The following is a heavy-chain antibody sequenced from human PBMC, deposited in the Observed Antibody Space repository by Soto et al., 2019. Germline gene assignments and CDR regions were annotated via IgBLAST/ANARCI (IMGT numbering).Heavy chain of an antibody. Sequence: EVQLVESGGGLVQPGVSLRLSCAASGFTFSLYSMSWVRQAPGKGLEWVSYISRSSTGIHYAACVKGRFTISRDDATNSMHLQMNSLRDGDTAVYYCARAVTWGLDVWGQGTTVSISS. CDR1: GFTFSLYS. CDR2: ISRSSTGI. J-gene: IGHJ6*02. CDR3: ARAVTWGLDV. D-gene: IGHD3-10*01. V-gene: IGHV3-48*02.